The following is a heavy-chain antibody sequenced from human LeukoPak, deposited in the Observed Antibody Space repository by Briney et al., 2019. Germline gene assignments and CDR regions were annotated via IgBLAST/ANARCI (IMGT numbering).Heavy chain of an antibody. CDR3: ARGLRREQQLLRAFDY. Sequence: GASVRVSRKGSGYTFTNYDINWVRQASAQGLDRMGWINPNSGNTGSAQKFQGRVTMTSNTSISTAYMELSSLRSEDTAVYYCARGLRREQQLLRAFDYWGQGTPVTVSS. J-gene: IGHJ4*02. CDR2: INPNSGNT. D-gene: IGHD6-13*01. V-gene: IGHV1-8*02. CDR1: GYTFTNYD.